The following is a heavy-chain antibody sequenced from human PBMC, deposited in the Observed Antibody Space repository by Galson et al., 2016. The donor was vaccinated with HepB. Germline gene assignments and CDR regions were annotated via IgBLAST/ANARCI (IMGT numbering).Heavy chain of an antibody. J-gene: IGHJ4*02. V-gene: IGHV4-59*12. CDR2: IYYSGST. CDR1: GGAINSYY. Sequence: SETLSLTCTVSGGAINSYYWSWIRQPPGKGLEWIGYIYYSGSTYYKPSLESRVTISVDTSNNHFSLRLTSVTAADTALYYCARQYWGGPSDYWGQGILVTVSS. CDR3: ARQYWGGPSDY. D-gene: IGHD2/OR15-2a*01.